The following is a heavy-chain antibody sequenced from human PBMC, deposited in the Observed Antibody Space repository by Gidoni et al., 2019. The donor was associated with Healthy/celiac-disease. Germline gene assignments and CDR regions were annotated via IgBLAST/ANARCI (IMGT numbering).Heavy chain of an antibody. D-gene: IGHD3-22*01. Sequence: QVQLVQSGAEVKKPGSSVKVSCKASGGTFSSYAISWVRKAPGQGLEWMGGIIPIFGTANYAQKFQGRVTITADKSTSTAYMELSSLRSEDTAVYYCARVAYDSSGYHYSYYYYGMDVWGQGTTVTVSS. CDR3: ARVAYDSSGYHYSYYYYGMDV. J-gene: IGHJ6*02. V-gene: IGHV1-69*06. CDR1: GGTFSSYA. CDR2: IIPIFGTA.